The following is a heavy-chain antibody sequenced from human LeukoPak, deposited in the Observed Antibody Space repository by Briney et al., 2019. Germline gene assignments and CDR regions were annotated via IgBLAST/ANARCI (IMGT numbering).Heavy chain of an antibody. CDR1: GFTFSSYA. Sequence: GGSLRLSCAASGFTFSSYAMHWVRQAPGKGLEWVAVISYDGSNKYHADSVKGRFTISRDNSKNTLYLQMNSLRAEDTAVYYCGAVAGNVDYWGQGTLVTVSS. V-gene: IGHV3-30*04. D-gene: IGHD6-19*01. CDR3: GAVAGNVDY. J-gene: IGHJ4*02. CDR2: ISYDGSNK.